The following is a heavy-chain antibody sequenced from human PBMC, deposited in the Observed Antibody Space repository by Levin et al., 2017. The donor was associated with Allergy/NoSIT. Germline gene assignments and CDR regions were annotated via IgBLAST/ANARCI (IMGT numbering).Heavy chain of an antibody. CDR1: GFTCGDYW. J-gene: IGHJ3*02. Sequence: LSLTCAASGFTCGDYWMSWVRQAPGKGLEWVGNIKPDGSVKQYVDSLKGRFTISRDNAKNSVHLLMGSLRAEDTAVYYCARQGSYAFDIWGQGTVVAVSS. V-gene: IGHV3-7*01. CDR2: IKPDGSVK. CDR3: ARQGSYAFDI.